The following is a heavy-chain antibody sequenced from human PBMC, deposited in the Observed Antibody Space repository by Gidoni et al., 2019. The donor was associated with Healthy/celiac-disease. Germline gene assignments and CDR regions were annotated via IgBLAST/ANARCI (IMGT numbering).Heavy chain of an antibody. J-gene: IGHJ4*02. CDR3: AGHPSDYDSSGYYSY. Sequence: QVQLVQSGAEVKKPGASVKVSCKASGYTVTRYDINWVRPATGQGLEWMGWMNPNSGNTGYAQKFQGRVTMTRNTSISTAYMELSSLRSEDTAVYYCAGHPSDYDSSGYYSYWGQGTLVTVSS. V-gene: IGHV1-8*01. CDR1: GYTVTRYD. D-gene: IGHD3-22*01. CDR2: MNPNSGNT.